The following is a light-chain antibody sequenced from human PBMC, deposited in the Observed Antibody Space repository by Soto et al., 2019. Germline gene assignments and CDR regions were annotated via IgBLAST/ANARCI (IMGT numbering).Light chain of an antibody. CDR3: SSYTSSSTPFV. J-gene: IGLJ1*01. V-gene: IGLV2-14*01. CDR1: SSDVGGYNY. CDR2: DVS. Sequence: ALTQPASVSGSPGQSITISCTGTSSDVGGYNYVSWYQQHPGKAPKLMIYDVSNRPSGVSNRFSGSKSGNTASLTISGLQAEDEADYYCSSYTSSSTPFVFGTGTKLTVL.